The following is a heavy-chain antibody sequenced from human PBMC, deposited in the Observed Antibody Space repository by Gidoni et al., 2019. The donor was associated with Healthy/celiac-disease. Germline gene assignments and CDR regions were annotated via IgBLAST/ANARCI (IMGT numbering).Heavy chain of an antibody. Sequence: QVQLVQSGAEVKKPGASVKVSCKASGYTFTGYYMHWVRQAPGQGLEWMGRINPNSGGTNDAQKFQGRVTMTRDTSISTAYMELSRLRSDDTAVYYCARGTPEFIVVVPAALSWFDPWGQGTLVTVSS. CDR1: GYTFTGYY. CDR2: INPNSGGT. CDR3: ARGTPEFIVVVPAALSWFDP. V-gene: IGHV1-2*06. J-gene: IGHJ5*02. D-gene: IGHD2-2*01.